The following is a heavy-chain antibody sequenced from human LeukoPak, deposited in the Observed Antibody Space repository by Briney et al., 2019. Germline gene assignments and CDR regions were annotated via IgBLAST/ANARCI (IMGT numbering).Heavy chain of an antibody. CDR3: ARGPIAVAGTGYYYGMDV. CDR2: INHSGGT. J-gene: IGHJ6*02. CDR1: GGSFSGYY. V-gene: IGHV4-34*01. Sequence: SETLSLTCAVYGGSFSGYYWSWIRQPPGKGLEWIGEINHSGGTNYNPSLKSRVTISVDTSKNQFSLKLSSVTAADTAVYYCARGPIAVAGTGYYYGMDVWGQGTTVTVSS. D-gene: IGHD6-19*01.